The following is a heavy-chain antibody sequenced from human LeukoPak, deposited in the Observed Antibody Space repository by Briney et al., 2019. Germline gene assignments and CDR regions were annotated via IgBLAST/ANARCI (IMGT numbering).Heavy chain of an antibody. CDR1: GGSISSYY. D-gene: IGHD4-4*01. CDR3: ASLLHDYSNYVYFDY. V-gene: IGHV4-59*06. Sequence: PSEILCLTCTVSGGSISSYYWSWIRQPAGKGLEWIGYIYHSGSTYYNPSLRSRVTISVDRSKNQFSLKLSSVTAADTAVYYCASLLHDYSNYVYFDYWGQGTLVTVSS. CDR2: IYHSGST. J-gene: IGHJ4*02.